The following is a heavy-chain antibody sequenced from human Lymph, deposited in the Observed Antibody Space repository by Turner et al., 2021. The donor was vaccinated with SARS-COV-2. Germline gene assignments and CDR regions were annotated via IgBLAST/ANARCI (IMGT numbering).Heavy chain of an antibody. CDR3: AKGVRGAMIVVVIPYFDY. V-gene: IGHV3-23*01. CDR1: GFTFSSYA. CDR2: IRCSGGDT. D-gene: IGHD3-22*01. J-gene: IGHJ4*02. Sequence: EVQLLESGGGLVQPGGSLRLSCAAAGFTFSSYAMSWVRQAPGKGLEWVSAIRCSGGDTYYADSVKGRFTISRDNSKNTLYLQMNSLRAEDTAVYYCAKGVRGAMIVVVIPYFDYWGQGTLVTVSS.